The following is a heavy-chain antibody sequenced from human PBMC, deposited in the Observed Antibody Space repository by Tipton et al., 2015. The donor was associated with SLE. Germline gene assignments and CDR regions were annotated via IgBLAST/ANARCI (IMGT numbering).Heavy chain of an antibody. D-gene: IGHD3-10*01. CDR3: ARDPGSYAFDI. CDR1: GGSFSGYY. V-gene: IGHV4-34*01. J-gene: IGHJ3*02. Sequence: TLSLTCAVYGGSFSGYYWNWIRQPPGKGLEWIGEINHSGSTNYNPSLKSRVTISVDTSKNQFSLKLSSVTAADTAVYYCARDPGSYAFDIWGQGTMVTVSS. CDR2: INHSGST.